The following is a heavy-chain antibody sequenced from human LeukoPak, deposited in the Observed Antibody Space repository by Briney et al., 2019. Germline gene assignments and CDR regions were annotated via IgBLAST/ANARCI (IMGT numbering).Heavy chain of an antibody. CDR1: GFTFGNYG. CDR3: VKSASTWYLFDY. Sequence: GESLRLSCAASGFTFGNYGMSWVRQAPGEGLEYVSAIISNGESTYYSDSVKDRFTISRDNSKNTLYLQMSSLRPEDTAVYYCVKSASTWYLFDYWGQGTLVTVSS. V-gene: IGHV3-64*03. CDR2: IISNGEST. D-gene: IGHD6-13*01. J-gene: IGHJ4*02.